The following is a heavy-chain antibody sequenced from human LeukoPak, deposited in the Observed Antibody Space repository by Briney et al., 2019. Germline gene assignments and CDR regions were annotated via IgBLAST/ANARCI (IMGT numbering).Heavy chain of an antibody. CDR3: ARVFCSGGSCSPLDH. Sequence: PSETLSLTRAVYGGSFSGYYWSWIRQPPGKGLEWIGEINHSGSTNYNPSLKSRVTILVDTSKNQFSLKLTSVTAADTAVYYCARVFCSGGSCSPLDHWGQGTLVTVSS. CDR2: INHSGST. J-gene: IGHJ4*02. CDR1: GGSFSGYY. D-gene: IGHD2-15*01. V-gene: IGHV4-34*01.